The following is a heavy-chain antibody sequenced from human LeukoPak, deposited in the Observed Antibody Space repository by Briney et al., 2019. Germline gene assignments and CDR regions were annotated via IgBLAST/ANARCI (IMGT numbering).Heavy chain of an antibody. V-gene: IGHV3-48*03. CDR2: ISSSGSTI. CDR1: GFTFSGYE. CDR3: ARDFSSGWSPGPFDY. J-gene: IGHJ4*02. Sequence: PGGSLRLSCAASGFTFSGYEMNWVRQAPGKGLEWVSYISSSGSTIYYADSVKGRFTISRDNAKNSLYLQMNSLRAEDTAVYYCARDFSSGWSPGPFDYWGQGTLVTVSS. D-gene: IGHD6-19*01.